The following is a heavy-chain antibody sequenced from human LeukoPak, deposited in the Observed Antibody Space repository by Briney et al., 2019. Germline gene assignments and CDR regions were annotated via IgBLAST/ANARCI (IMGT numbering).Heavy chain of an antibody. D-gene: IGHD5-24*01. CDR3: ARVEGRWLHKAFDI. J-gene: IGHJ3*02. CDR1: GGSISSYY. V-gene: IGHV4-59*01. Sequence: PSETLSLTCTVSGGSISSYYWSWIRQPPGKGLEWIGYIYYSGSTNYNPSLKSRVTISVDTSKNQFSLKLSSVTAADTAAYYCARVEGRWLHKAFDIWGQGTMVTVSS. CDR2: IYYSGST.